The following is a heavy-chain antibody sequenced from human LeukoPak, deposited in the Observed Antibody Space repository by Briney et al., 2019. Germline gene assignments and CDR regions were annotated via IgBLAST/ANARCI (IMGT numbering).Heavy chain of an antibody. CDR3: ATVERYGGFDY. Sequence: ASVKVSCKVSGYTLTELSMHWVRQAPGKGLEWMGGFDPEDGETIYAQKFHGRVTMTEDTSTDTTYMELSSLRSEDTAVYYCATVERYGGFDYWGQGTLSPSPQ. CDR2: FDPEDGET. V-gene: IGHV1-24*01. J-gene: IGHJ4*02. CDR1: GYTLTELS. D-gene: IGHD3-10*01.